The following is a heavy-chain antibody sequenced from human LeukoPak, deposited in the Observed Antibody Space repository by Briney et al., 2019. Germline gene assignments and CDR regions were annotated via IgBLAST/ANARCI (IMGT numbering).Heavy chain of an antibody. CDR3: ATHCSGAACFDY. CDR2: INTNNGDT. J-gene: IGHJ4*02. V-gene: IGHV1-2*02. D-gene: IGHD2-15*01. Sequence: ASVTVSFTSSGYTFIYYSIHWVRQAPAPGLEWMGEINTNNGDTNFAPEFHGRVTMTRDNSINKAFMVMSSPRYADKALVYCATHCSGAACFDYWGQGTLVTVSS. CDR1: GYTFIYYS.